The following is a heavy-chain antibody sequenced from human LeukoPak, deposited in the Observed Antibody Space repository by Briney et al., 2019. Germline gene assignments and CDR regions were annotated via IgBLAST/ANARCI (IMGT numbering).Heavy chain of an antibody. CDR3: ASDPPAVAEPLDY. V-gene: IGHV3-13*04. J-gene: IGHJ4*02. Sequence: RGSLRLSCAASGFTFSTYDMHWVRQTPGKGLEWVSAILPAGDTYYADSVKGRFTISIENAKNSLYLQMNSLRDGDTAVYYCASDPPAVAEPLDYWGQGTLVTVSS. D-gene: IGHD6-19*01. CDR1: GFTFSTYD. CDR2: ILPAGDT.